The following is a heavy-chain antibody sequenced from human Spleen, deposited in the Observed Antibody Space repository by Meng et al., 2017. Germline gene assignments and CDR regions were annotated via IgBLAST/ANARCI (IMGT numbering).Heavy chain of an antibody. CDR1: GFTFSSYG. D-gene: IGHD5/OR15-5a*01. J-gene: IGHJ4*02. V-gene: IGHV3-23*01. CDR2: ISGGGVNT. CDR3: AKRLSTSALCYFDY. Sequence: GESLKISCAASGFTFSSYGMSWVRQAPGKGLEWVSSISGGGVNTFYADSVKGRFTVSRDNSKNTLFLQLNSLRADDTAVYYCAKRLSTSALCYFDYWGQGTLVTVSS.